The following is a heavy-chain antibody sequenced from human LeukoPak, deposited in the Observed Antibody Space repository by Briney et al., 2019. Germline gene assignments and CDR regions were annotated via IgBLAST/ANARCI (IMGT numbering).Heavy chain of an antibody. J-gene: IGHJ4*02. D-gene: IGHD1-7*01. CDR1: GFTFSTYN. CDR2: ITSSSSYI. V-gene: IGHV3-21*01. CDR3: ARAHNWKYGSFDF. Sequence: GGSLRLSCAASGFTFSTYNMNWVRQAPGKGLEWVSSITSSSSYIYYADSVKGRFTISRDNAKNSLYLQMNSLRAEDTAVYYCARAHNWKYGSFDFWGQGTLVTVSS.